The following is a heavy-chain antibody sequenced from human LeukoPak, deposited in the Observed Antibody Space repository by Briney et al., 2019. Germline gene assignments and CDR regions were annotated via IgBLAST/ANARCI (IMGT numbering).Heavy chain of an antibody. D-gene: IGHD3-22*01. CDR1: GFTFSSYG. CDR3: AKEDSSGYLFDY. CDR2: IRYDGSNK. V-gene: IGHV3-30*02. J-gene: IGHJ4*02. Sequence: PGGSLRLSCAASGFTFSSYGMHWVRQAPGKGLEWVAFIRYDGSNKYYADSVKGRFTISRDNSKNTLYLQMNSLRAGDTAVYYCAKEDSSGYLFDYWGQGTLVTVSS.